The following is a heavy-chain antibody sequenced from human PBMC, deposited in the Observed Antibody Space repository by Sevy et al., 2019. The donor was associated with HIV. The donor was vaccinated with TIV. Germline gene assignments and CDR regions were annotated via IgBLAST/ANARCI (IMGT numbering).Heavy chain of an antibody. J-gene: IGHJ4*02. D-gene: IGHD3-22*01. Sequence: ASVKVSCKASGYTFTNYYMHWVRQAPGQGLEWMGLINPSGGSTSYAQKFQGRVTITRDTSTSTVYMELSSLRSEDTAVYYCARVYYYDYSGPGYWGQGTLVTVSS. CDR2: INPSGGST. CDR1: GYTFTNYY. CDR3: ARVYYYDYSGPGY. V-gene: IGHV1-46*01.